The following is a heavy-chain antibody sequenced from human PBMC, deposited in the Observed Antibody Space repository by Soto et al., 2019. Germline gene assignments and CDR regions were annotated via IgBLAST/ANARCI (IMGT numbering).Heavy chain of an antibody. CDR3: VRGGHNSGWYRTFDF. CDR1: RGTFTTDA. V-gene: IGHV1-69*01. CDR2: IIHVFCPP. J-gene: IGHJ4*02. D-gene: IGHD6-13*01. Sequence: QLQLVQSGAEVKKPGSSVSVSCKSSRGTFTTDALSWGRQAPGQGLEWMGVIIHVFCPPTYAQRFQGRVTISADESTSTAHLELSNLRSEATAIYYCVRGGHNSGWYRTFDFWGQGTLVTVSS.